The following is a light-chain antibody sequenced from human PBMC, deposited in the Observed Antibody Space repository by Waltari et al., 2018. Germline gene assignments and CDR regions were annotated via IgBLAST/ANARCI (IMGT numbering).Light chain of an antibody. CDR1: QAISSW. J-gene: IGKJ4*01. CDR2: AAS. CDR3: QQYYSRPLT. V-gene: IGKV1-12*01. Sequence: DIQMTQSPSSVSASVGDRVTITCRASQAISSWLAWYQQKPGKAPKLLIYAASSLQSGVPSRFSGSGFGTDFTLTISSLQPEDVAIYYCQQYYSRPLTFGGGTRVEIK.